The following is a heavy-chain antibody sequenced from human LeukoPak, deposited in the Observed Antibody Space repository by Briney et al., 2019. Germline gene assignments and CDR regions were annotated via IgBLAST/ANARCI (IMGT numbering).Heavy chain of an antibody. CDR2: INAGNGNT. CDR1: GYTFTSYA. J-gene: IGHJ4*02. CDR3: ARKGLLWFGLFDY. Sequence: ASVKVSCKASGYTFTSYAMHWVRQAPGQRHEWMGWINAGNGNTKYSQKFQGRVTITRDTSASTAYMELSSLRSEDTAVYYCARKGLLWFGLFDYWGQGTLVTVSS. D-gene: IGHD3-10*01. V-gene: IGHV1-3*01.